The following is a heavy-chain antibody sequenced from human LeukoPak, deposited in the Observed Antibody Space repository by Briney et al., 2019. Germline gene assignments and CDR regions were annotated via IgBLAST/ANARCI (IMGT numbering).Heavy chain of an antibody. CDR1: GESFSGNY. D-gene: IGHD2-21*01. Sequence: SETLSLTCAVSGESFSGNYWTLIRQTPGRGLEWIGESSPTGDITGYNPSLKGRATISVDSSKNQFSLKLTSVTAADTGVYYCARVPDFIARPCDSWGPGTLVTVSS. CDR3: ARVPDFIARPCDS. J-gene: IGHJ5*02. CDR2: SSPTGDIT. V-gene: IGHV4-34*01.